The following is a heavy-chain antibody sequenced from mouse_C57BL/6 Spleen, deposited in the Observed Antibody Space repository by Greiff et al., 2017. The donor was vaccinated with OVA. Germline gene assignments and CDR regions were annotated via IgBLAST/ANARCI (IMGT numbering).Heavy chain of an antibody. CDR3: ARSGRGYAMDD. V-gene: IGHV1-69*01. CDR1: GYTFTSYW. Sequence: QVQLKQPGAELVMPGASVKLSCKASGYTFTSYWMHWVKQRPGQGLEWIGEIDPSDSYTNYNQKFKGKSTLTVDKSSSTAYMQLSSLTSEDSAVYYCARSGRGYAMDDWGQGTSVTVSS. D-gene: IGHD3-2*02. J-gene: IGHJ4*01. CDR2: IDPSDSYT.